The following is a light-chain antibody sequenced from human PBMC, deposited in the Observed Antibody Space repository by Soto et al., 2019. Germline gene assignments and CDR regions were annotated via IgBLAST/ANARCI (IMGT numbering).Light chain of an antibody. CDR2: EVN. CDR3: SAYTSSSTLYV. J-gene: IGLJ1*01. CDR1: SSDVGGHTY. V-gene: IGLV2-14*01. Sequence: QSVLTQPASVSGSPRPSITISCTGASSDVGGHTYVSWYQQHTGKAPKLMIYEVNNPPSGVSNCLYGSKSGNTASLTISGVQAEDEADYYCSAYTSSSTLYVVGTGTKLTVL.